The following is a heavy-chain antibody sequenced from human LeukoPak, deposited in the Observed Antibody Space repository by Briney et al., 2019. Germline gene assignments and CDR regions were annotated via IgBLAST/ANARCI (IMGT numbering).Heavy chain of an antibody. CDR1: GGSISSYY. J-gene: IGHJ3*02. CDR3: ARDLWDGYRRDAFDI. D-gene: IGHD5-24*01. CDR2: IYYSGST. Sequence: PSETLSLTCTVSGGSISSYYWSWIRQPPGKGLEWIGYIYYSGSTNYNPSLKSRVTITVDTSKNQFSLKLSSVTAADTAVYYCARDLWDGYRRDAFDIWGQGTMVTVSS. V-gene: IGHV4-59*01.